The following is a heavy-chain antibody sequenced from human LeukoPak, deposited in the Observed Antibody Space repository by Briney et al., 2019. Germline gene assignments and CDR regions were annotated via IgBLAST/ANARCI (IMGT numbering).Heavy chain of an antibody. D-gene: IGHD3-10*01. CDR3: ARDQRGRFKYSYGPYFFDH. Sequence: GGSLRLSCAASRFTFSTYSMNWVRQAPGKGLEWVSYINGDGSIIYYADSVKGRFTISRDNAKRSLYLQMNSLRAADTAVYYCARDQRGRFKYSYGPYFFDHWGQGSLVTVSS. J-gene: IGHJ4*02. CDR1: RFTFSTYS. CDR2: INGDGSII. V-gene: IGHV3-48*04.